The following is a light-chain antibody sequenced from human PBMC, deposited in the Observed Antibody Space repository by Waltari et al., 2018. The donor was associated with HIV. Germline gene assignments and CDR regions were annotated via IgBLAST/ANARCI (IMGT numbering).Light chain of an antibody. J-gene: IGLJ3*02. CDR1: SSDVGNYNL. Sequence: QSALTQPASVSGSPGQSITISCTGTSSDVGNYNLVSWYQQHPGKAPKLMIYDGIKRPSGVSNRISCSKSGNTASLTISVLQAEDDADYYCCSYGGSSNWVFGGGTKLTVL. CDR2: DGI. V-gene: IGLV2-23*01. CDR3: CSYGGSSNWV.